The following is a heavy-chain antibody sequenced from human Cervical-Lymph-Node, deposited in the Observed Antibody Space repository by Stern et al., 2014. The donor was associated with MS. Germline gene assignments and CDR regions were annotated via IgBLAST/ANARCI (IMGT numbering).Heavy chain of an antibody. J-gene: IGHJ6*02. CDR3: ARDQGDYYYYGMDV. CDR1: GFTFSSYS. V-gene: IGHV3-21*02. Sequence: EVQLVESGGGLVKPGGSLRLSCAASGFTFSSYSMNWVRQAPGKGLEWVSSISSSSSYIYYAASVKGRFTISRDNAKNSLYLQMNSLRAEDTAVYYCARDQGDYYYYGMDVWGQGTTVTVSS. CDR2: ISSSSSYI.